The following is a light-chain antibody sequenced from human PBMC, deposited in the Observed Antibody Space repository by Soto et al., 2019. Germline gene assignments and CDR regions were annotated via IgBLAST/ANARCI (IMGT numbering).Light chain of an antibody. Sequence: EIVLTQSPATLSLSPGERATLSCRASQSVSSYLAWYQQKPGQAPRLLIYDASNRTTGIPARFSGSGSGTDFTLTISSLEPEDFAVYYCQERNNWPQRYTFGQGTKLEIK. J-gene: IGKJ2*01. CDR2: DAS. V-gene: IGKV3-11*01. CDR3: QERNNWPQRYT. CDR1: QSVSSY.